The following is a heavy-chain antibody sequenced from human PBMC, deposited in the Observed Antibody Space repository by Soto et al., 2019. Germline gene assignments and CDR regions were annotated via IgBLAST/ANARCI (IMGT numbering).Heavy chain of an antibody. V-gene: IGHV1-69*13. D-gene: IGHD6-6*01. CDR1: GGTFSSYV. Sequence: SVKVSCKASGGTFSSYVISWVRQAPGRGLEWMGGIIPIFGTANYAQKFQGRVTITADESTSTAYMELSSLRSEDTAVYYCARDLRSIAARLYYYYYGMVVWGQGTTVTVSS. J-gene: IGHJ6*02. CDR3: ARDLRSIAARLYYYYYGMVV. CDR2: IIPIFGTA.